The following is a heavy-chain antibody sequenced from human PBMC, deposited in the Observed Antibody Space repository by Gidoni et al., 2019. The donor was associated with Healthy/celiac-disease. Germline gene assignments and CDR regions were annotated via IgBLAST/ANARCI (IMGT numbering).Heavy chain of an antibody. Sequence: QVQLVQSGAEVKKPGSSVKVSCKASGGTFRRYAISWVRQAPGQGLDWMGGSIPIFGTANYAQKFQGRVTITADESTSTAYMELSSLRSEDTAVYYCARDGPGLAVAGGFDYWGQGTLVTVSS. CDR3: ARDGPGLAVAGGFDY. CDR1: GGTFRRYA. D-gene: IGHD6-19*01. V-gene: IGHV1-69*01. CDR2: SIPIFGTA. J-gene: IGHJ4*02.